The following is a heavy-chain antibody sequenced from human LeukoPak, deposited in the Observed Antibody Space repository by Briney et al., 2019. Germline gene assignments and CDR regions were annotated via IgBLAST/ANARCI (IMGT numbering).Heavy chain of an antibody. J-gene: IGHJ6*03. CDR2: IYYSEST. D-gene: IGHD1-26*01. V-gene: IGHV4-39*01. CDR1: GGSISSSSYY. CDR3: ARRLSVGVPGYYYYYMDV. Sequence: SETLSLTCTVAGGSISSSSYYWGWIRQPPGKGLEWIGIIYYSESTYYNPSLKSRVTISVDTSKNQLSLKLSSVTAADTAVYYCARRLSVGVPGYYYYYMDVWGKGTTVTVSS.